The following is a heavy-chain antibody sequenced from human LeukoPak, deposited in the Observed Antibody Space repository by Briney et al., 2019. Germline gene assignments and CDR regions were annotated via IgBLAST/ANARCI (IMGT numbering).Heavy chain of an antibody. J-gene: IGHJ5*02. CDR2: IKQDGSEK. Sequence: GSLRLSCAASGFTFISYWMSWVRQAPGKGLEWVANIKQDGSEKYYVDSVKGRFTISRDNAKNSLYLQMNSLRAEDTAVYYCARDHYYGSGSYVDPWGQGTLVTVSS. CDR1: GFTFISYW. D-gene: IGHD3-10*01. CDR3: ARDHYYGSGSYVDP. V-gene: IGHV3-7*04.